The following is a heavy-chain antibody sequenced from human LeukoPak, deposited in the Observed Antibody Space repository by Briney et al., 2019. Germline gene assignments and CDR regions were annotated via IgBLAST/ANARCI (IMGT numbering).Heavy chain of an antibody. D-gene: IGHD3-22*01. CDR1: GYSFTSYW. V-gene: IGHV5-51*01. J-gene: IGHJ6*03. Sequence: GESLKISCKGSGYSFTSYWIGWVRQMPGKGLEWMGIIYPGDSDTRYSPSFQGQVTISADKSISTAYLQWSSLKASDTAMYYCARAVGDDSSGYYAPDYYYYYMDVWGKGTTVTVSS. CDR3: ARAVGDDSSGYYAPDYYYYYMDV. CDR2: IYPGDSDT.